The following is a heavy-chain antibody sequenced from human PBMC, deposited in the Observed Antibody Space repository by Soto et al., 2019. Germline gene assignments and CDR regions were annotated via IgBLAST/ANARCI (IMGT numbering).Heavy chain of an antibody. J-gene: IGHJ4*02. V-gene: IGHV1-69*02. CDR2: IIPILGIA. D-gene: IGHD1-26*01. Sequence: QVQLVQSGAVVKKPGSSVKVSCKASGGTFSSYTISWVRQAPGQGLEWMGRIIPILGIANYAQKFQGRVTITADKSTSTAYMELSSLRSEDTAVYYCARVGPDYYFDYWGQGTLVTVSS. CDR3: ARVGPDYYFDY. CDR1: GGTFSSYT.